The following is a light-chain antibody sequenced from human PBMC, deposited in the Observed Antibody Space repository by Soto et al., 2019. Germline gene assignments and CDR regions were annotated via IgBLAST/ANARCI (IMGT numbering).Light chain of an antibody. V-gene: IGLV3-21*04. J-gene: IGLJ1*01. CDR3: QVWDSSSDHYV. Sequence: SYELTQPPSVSGAPGKTARITCGGNNIGSKSVHWYQQKPGQAPVLVIYYDSDRPSGIPERFSGSNAGNTATLTISRVEAGDEADSYCQVWDSSSDHYVFGTGTKVTVL. CDR2: YDS. CDR1: NIGSKS.